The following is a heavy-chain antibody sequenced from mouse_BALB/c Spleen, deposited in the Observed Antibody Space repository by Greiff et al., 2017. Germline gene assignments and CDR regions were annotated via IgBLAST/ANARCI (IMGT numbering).Heavy chain of an antibody. CDR1: GFNIKDTY. Sequence: VQLQQSGAELVKPGASVKLSCTASGFNIKDTYMHWVKQRPEQGLEWIGRIDPANGNTKYDPKFQGKATITADTTSNTAYLQLSSLTSEDTAVYYSAKCHYYGSSHWYFDVWGAGTTVTVSS. J-gene: IGHJ1*01. CDR3: AKCHYYGSSHWYFDV. V-gene: IGHV14-3*02. CDR2: IDPANGNT. D-gene: IGHD1-1*01.